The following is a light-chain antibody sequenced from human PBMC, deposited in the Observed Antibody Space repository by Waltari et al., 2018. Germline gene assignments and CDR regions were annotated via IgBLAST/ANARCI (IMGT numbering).Light chain of an antibody. CDR1: QSFSSS. Sequence: DIQMTQSPSSLSASVGDTVTITCRASQSFSSSLAWYQQKPGKAPKLLIYSASSLQSGVPSRFSGSKSGTDFTLTISSLQPEDIAGYYCQQYYSYPYSFGQGTKVEIK. CDR2: SAS. V-gene: IGKV1-27*01. CDR3: QQYYSYPYS. J-gene: IGKJ2*03.